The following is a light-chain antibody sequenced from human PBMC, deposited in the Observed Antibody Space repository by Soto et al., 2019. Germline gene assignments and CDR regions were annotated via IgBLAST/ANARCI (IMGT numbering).Light chain of an antibody. Sequence: EIVLTQSPATLSLSPGERATLSGMASQSVSSSFVAWFQQKPGQAPRLLIYDASNRATGIPARFSGSGSGTDFTLTISSLEPEDFAVYYCQQYGSSGTFGQGTKVDIK. CDR2: DAS. CDR3: QQYGSSGT. J-gene: IGKJ1*01. V-gene: IGKV3-20*01. CDR1: QSVSSSF.